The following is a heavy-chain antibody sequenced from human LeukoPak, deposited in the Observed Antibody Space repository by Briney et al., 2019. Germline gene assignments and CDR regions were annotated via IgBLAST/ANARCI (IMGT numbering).Heavy chain of an antibody. V-gene: IGHV3-23*01. CDR3: AKGGIQLWLYDY. CDR1: GFTFSSYA. CDR2: ISGSGDST. Sequence: GGSLRLSCAASGFTFSSYAMSWVRQAPGRGLEWVSTISGSGDSTYYADSVKGRFTISRDNSKNTLYLQMNSLRAEDTAVYYCAKGGIQLWLYDYWGQGTLVTVSS. D-gene: IGHD5-18*01. J-gene: IGHJ4*02.